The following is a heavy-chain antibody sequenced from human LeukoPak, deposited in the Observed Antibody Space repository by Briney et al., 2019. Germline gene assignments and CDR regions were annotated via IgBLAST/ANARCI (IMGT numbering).Heavy chain of an antibody. CDR1: GGSISSNSYY. V-gene: IGHV4-39*01. Sequence: SETLSLTCAVSGGSISSNSYYWGWIRQPPGKGLEWIGSIYYSGSTYYYPSFKSRVTISVDTSKNQFSLKLSSVTAADTAVYYCASDRSSWNPGAPSWGQGTLVTVSS. J-gene: IGHJ5*02. CDR3: ASDRSSWNPGAPS. CDR2: IYYSGST. D-gene: IGHD6-13*01.